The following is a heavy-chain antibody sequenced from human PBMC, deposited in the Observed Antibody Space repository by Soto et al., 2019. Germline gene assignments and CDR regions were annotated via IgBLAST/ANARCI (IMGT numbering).Heavy chain of an antibody. CDR3: ARGSYGDYDY. CDR1: GFTFSSYA. CDR2: ISASGSST. V-gene: IGHV3-23*01. J-gene: IGHJ4*02. Sequence: EVQLLESGGGLVQPGGSLRLSCAASGFTFSSYAMSWVRQAPGKGLEWVSARLEWVSAISASGSSTYYADSVKGRFTISRDNAKGTLYVQMNSLRAEDTAVYYCARGSYGDYDYWGQGALVTVSS. D-gene: IGHD4-17*01.